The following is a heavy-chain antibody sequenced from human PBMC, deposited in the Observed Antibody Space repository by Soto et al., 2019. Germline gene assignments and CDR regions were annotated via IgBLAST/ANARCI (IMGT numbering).Heavy chain of an antibody. CDR3: ARGGGLAPDDNYYYYYGMDV. CDR1: GGTFSSYA. Sequence: SVKVSCKASGGTFSSYAISWVRQAPGQGIEWMGGIIPIFGTANYAQKFQGRVTITADESTSTAYMELSSLRSEDTAVYYCARGGGLAPDDNYYYYYGMDVWGQGTTVTVSS. D-gene: IGHD1-1*01. J-gene: IGHJ6*02. CDR2: IIPIFGTA. V-gene: IGHV1-69*13.